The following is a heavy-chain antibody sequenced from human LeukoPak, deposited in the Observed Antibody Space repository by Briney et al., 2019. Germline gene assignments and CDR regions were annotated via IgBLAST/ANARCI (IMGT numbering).Heavy chain of an antibody. Sequence: GGSLRLSCAASGFTVSSNYMSWVRQAPGKGLEWVSVIYSGGSTYYADSVKGRFTISRDNSKNTLYLQMNSLRAEDTAVYYCARMERWLQPIDYWGQGTLVTVSS. V-gene: IGHV3-53*01. CDR3: ARMERWLQPIDY. CDR1: GFTVSSNY. D-gene: IGHD5-24*01. J-gene: IGHJ4*02. CDR2: IYSGGST.